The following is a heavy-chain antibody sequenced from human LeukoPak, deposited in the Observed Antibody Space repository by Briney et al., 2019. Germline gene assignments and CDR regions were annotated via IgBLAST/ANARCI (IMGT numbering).Heavy chain of an antibody. D-gene: IGHD6-13*01. CDR2: ISSSSSYI. V-gene: IGHV3-21*01. Sequence: PGGSLRLSCAASGFTFSSYSMNWARQAPGKGLEWVSSISSSSSYIYYADSVKGRFTISRDNAKNSLYLQMNSLRAEDTAVYYYARTQNIAAAGPWDYWGQGTLVTVSS. CDR3: ARTQNIAAAGPWDY. CDR1: GFTFSSYS. J-gene: IGHJ4*02.